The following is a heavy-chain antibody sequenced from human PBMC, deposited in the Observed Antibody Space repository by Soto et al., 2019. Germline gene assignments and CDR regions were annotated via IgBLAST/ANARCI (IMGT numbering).Heavy chain of an antibody. V-gene: IGHV3-15*07. D-gene: IGHD6-13*01. CDR3: TTVGMAYAFDI. CDR2: IKSKTDGGTT. CDR1: SVSNAW. J-gene: IGHJ3*02. Sequence: SVSNAWMNWVRQAPGKGLEWVGRIKSKTDGGTTDYAAPVKGRFTISRDDSKNTLYLQMNSLKTEDTAVYYRTTVGMAYAFDIWGQGTMVTVSS.